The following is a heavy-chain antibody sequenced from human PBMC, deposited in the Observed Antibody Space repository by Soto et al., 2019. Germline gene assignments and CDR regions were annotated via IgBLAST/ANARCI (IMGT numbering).Heavy chain of an antibody. J-gene: IGHJ6*02. D-gene: IGHD3-22*01. CDR3: ARLKYYDSRGDV. CDR2: IYYSGST. Sequence: PSETLSLTCTVSGGSISSYYWSWIRQPPGKGLEWIGYIYYSGSTNYNPSLKSRVTISVDTSKNQFSLKLSSVTAADTAVYYCARLKYYDSRGDVWGQGTTVTVSS. V-gene: IGHV4-59*08. CDR1: GGSISSYY.